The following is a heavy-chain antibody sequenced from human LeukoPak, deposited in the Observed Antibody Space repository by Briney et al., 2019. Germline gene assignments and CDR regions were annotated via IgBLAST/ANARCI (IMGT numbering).Heavy chain of an antibody. D-gene: IGHD3-22*01. CDR1: GFTVSSNY. CDR3: ARDGLDSSGPVAFDI. Sequence: GGSLRLSCAASGFTVSSNYMSWVRQAPGKGLEWVSIIHIDGETHYADSVKGRFTISRDNSKNTLYLQMNSLGSEDTAVYYCARDGLDSSGPVAFDIWGQGTMVTVSS. CDR2: IHIDGET. V-gene: IGHV3-66*01. J-gene: IGHJ3*02.